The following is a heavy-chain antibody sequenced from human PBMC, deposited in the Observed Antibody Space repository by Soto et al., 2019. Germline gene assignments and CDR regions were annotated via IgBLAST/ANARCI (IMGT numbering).Heavy chain of an antibody. CDR1: GGSISSGGYY. D-gene: IGHD5-18*01. CDR2: IYYSGST. Sequence: QVQLQESGPGLVKPSQTLSLTCTVSGGSISSGGYYWSWIRQHPGKGLGWIGYIYYSGSTYYNPSLKSRVTISVDTSKNQFSLKLSSVTAADTAVYYCAVQRTVDTAMVIDYWGQGTLVTVSS. CDR3: AVQRTVDTAMVIDY. J-gene: IGHJ4*02. V-gene: IGHV4-31*03.